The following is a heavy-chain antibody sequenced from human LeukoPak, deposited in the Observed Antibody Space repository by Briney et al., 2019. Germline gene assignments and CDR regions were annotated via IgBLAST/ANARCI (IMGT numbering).Heavy chain of an antibody. CDR2: INPSGDRT. V-gene: IGHV1-46*01. J-gene: IGHJ4*02. CDR1: GYTFTSNY. D-gene: IGHD5-18*01. Sequence: ASVKVSCKAFGYTFTSNYIHWVRQAPGQGLEWMGIINPSGDRTTYAQKFQGSVTMTGDTSTSTVYMELSSVRSEDTAVYYCARDPRGYSYGRYYFDYWGQGTLVTVSS. CDR3: ARDPRGYSYGRYYFDY.